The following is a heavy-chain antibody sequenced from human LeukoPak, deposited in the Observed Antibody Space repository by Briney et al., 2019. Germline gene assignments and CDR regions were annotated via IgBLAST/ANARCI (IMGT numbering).Heavy chain of an antibody. D-gene: IGHD6-13*01. CDR3: AKEEGLYSSRPFDY. CDR1: GFTFSSYA. V-gene: IGHV3-23*01. Sequence: GGSLRLSCAASGFTFSSYAMTWVRQAPGKGLEWVSAISGSGASSYYADSVKGRFTISRDNSKNTLFLQMNSLRAEDTAVYYCAKEEGLYSSRPFDYWGQGTLVTVSS. J-gene: IGHJ4*02. CDR2: ISGSGASS.